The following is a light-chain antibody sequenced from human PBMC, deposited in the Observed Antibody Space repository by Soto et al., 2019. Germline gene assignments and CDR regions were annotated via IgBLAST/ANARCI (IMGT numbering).Light chain of an antibody. CDR3: QQSYGTPLT. CDR1: QSISSY. Sequence: DIQMTQSPSSLSASVGDRVTITCRASQSISSYLNWYQQKPGKAPKLLIYAASSLQSGVPSRFSGSGSGTDFILTTSSLQPEDFATYYCQQSYGTPLTFGGGTKVEIK. V-gene: IGKV1-39*01. J-gene: IGKJ4*01. CDR2: AAS.